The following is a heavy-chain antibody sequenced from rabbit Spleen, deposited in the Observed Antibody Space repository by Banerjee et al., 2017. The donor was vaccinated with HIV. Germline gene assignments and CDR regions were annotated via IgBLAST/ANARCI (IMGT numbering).Heavy chain of an antibody. CDR3: TRDDGSGHYIDGYFKL. V-gene: IGHV1S45*01. J-gene: IGHJ4*01. Sequence: QEQLVESGGGLVNPGTSLTLICTASGFSFSSGYDISWVRQAPGKGLEWIGFIYTGNGKNYYASWAKGRFTISKTSSTTVTLQVTSLTAADTATYFCTRDDGSGHYIDGYFKLWGPGTLVTVS. CDR2: IYTGNGKN. CDR1: GFSFSSGYD. D-gene: IGHD1-1*01.